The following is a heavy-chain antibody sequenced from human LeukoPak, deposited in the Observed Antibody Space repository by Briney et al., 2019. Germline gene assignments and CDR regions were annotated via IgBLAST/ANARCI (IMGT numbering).Heavy chain of an antibody. Sequence: SDTLSLTCAVYGGSFSGYYWSWIRQPPGKGLEWIGEINHSGSTNYNPSLKRRVTISVDTSKNQFSLKLSSVTAADTAVYYCARGRRGSGSSYFDYWGQGTLVTVSS. CDR2: INHSGST. CDR1: GGSFSGYY. CDR3: ARGRRGSGSSYFDY. J-gene: IGHJ4*02. D-gene: IGHD3-10*01. V-gene: IGHV4-34*01.